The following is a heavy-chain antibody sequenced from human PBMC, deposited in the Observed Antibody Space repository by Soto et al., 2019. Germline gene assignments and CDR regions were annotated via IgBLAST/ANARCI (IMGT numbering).Heavy chain of an antibody. J-gene: IGHJ6*02. CDR3: ARDKDRPRLGGNYYYIMDV. CDR1: GGTFSSYA. Sequence: QVQLVQCGAEVKKPGSSVKVSCKASGGTFSSYAISWVRQAPGQGLEWMGGIIPIFRTPDYAQKFQGRVTITADESTSTAYMELSSLRSEDTAVYYCARDKDRPRLGGNYYYIMDVWGQGTTVTVSS. CDR2: IIPIFRTP. D-gene: IGHD5-12*01. V-gene: IGHV1-69*12.